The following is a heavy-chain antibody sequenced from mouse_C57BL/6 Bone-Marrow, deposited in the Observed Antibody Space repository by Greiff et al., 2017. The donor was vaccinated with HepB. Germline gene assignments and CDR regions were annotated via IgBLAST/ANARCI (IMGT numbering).Heavy chain of an antibody. CDR2: INPNNGGT. V-gene: IGHV1-22*01. D-gene: IGHD1-1*01. CDR3: AGITTVRGPFDY. CDR1: GYTFTDYN. J-gene: IGHJ2*01. Sequence: VQLQQSGPELVKPGASVKMSCKASGYTFTDYNMHWVKQSHGKSLEWIGYINPNNGGTSYNQKFKGKATLTVNKSSSTAYMELRSLTSEDSAVYYCAGITTVRGPFDYWGQGTTLTVSS.